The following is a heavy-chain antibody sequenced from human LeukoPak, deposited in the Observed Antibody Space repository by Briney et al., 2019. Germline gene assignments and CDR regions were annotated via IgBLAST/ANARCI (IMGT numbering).Heavy chain of an antibody. CDR1: GGSIRNYF. Sequence: NPSETLSLTCTVSGGSIRNYFWSWVRQPPGKELEWIGYIYYSGSANYNPSLKSRVTLSVDTSQNQFSLKLSSVTAADTALYYCARSYTSTWRSPFDSWGQGLLVTVSS. CDR3: ARSYTSTWRSPFDS. V-gene: IGHV4-59*01. J-gene: IGHJ4*02. CDR2: IYYSGSA. D-gene: IGHD6-13*01.